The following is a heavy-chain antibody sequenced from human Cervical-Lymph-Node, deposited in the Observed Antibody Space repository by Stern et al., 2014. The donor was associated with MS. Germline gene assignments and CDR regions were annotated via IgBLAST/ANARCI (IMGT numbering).Heavy chain of an antibody. Sequence: QMQLVQSGAAVTKPASSVKVSCKASGGTFSKFPSSWVRHAPGQGLAWMGRILPVVGTPTYAQEFRGRVTITGDVSTSTVYMELSSLRSDDTAVYYCALSSETSDRWYSLGYDLWGQGTLVTVSS. V-gene: IGHV1-69*01. J-gene: IGHJ5*02. CDR2: ILPVVGTP. CDR1: GGTFSKFP. D-gene: IGHD6-13*01. CDR3: ALSSETSDRWYSLGYDL.